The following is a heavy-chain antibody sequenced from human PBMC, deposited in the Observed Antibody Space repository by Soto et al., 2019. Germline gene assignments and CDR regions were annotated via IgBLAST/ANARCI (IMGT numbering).Heavy chain of an antibody. J-gene: IGHJ4*02. CDR1: GLSIRSSSYF. CDR3: VSQRTTVPTQAYFDY. D-gene: IGHD4-17*01. Sequence: PETLYLSCTVAGLSIRSSSYFWGWIRQSPGKGLEWIGSVYYRGRSYSKSSVKSRVTISVDTSKNRFSLSLNSVTASDTAVYFCVSQRTTVPTQAYFDYWGPGDLVTVSS. V-gene: IGHV4-39*01. CDR2: VYYRGRS.